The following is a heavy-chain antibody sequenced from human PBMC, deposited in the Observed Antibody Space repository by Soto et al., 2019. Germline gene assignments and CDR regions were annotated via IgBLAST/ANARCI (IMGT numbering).Heavy chain of an antibody. CDR3: AKESGMGEGYSYGYVGEFDF. Sequence: EVQLLESGGGLVQPGGSLRLSCAASGFTFGTYAMSWVRQAPGKGLAWVSSISARGGRTFYADSVKGRFTISRDNSENTLWVQMSRLRAEDTAVYYCAKESGMGEGYSYGYVGEFDFWGQGTLVTVSS. D-gene: IGHD5-18*01. J-gene: IGHJ4*02. V-gene: IGHV3-23*01. CDR2: ISARGGRT. CDR1: GFTFGTYA.